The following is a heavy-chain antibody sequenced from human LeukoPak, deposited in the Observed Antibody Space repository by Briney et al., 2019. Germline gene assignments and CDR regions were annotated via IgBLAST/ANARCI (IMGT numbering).Heavy chain of an antibody. Sequence: GGSLRLSCAASGFTFSSYAMHWVRQAPGKGLEWVAVISYDGSNKYYADSVKGRFTISRDNSKNTLYLQMNSLRAEDTAVYYCAKSVSTYDFWSGYDFDYWGQGTLVTVSS. J-gene: IGHJ4*02. V-gene: IGHV3-30*04. CDR3: AKSVSTYDFWSGYDFDY. CDR2: ISYDGSNK. D-gene: IGHD3-3*01. CDR1: GFTFSSYA.